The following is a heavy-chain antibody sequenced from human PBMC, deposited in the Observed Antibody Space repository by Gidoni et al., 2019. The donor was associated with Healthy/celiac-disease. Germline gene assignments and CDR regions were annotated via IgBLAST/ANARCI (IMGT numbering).Heavy chain of an antibody. CDR1: GFTFSSYV. D-gene: IGHD3-3*01. CDR2: ISYDGSNK. CDR3: AKDPYEFWSGYYTPGFDY. V-gene: IGHV3-30*18. Sequence: QVQLVEAGGGVVQPGRSLRLSCAASGFTFSSYVMHWVRQAPGRGLEWVAVISYDGSNKYYADSVKGRFTISRDNSKNTLYLQMNSLRSDDTAVYYCAKDPYEFWSGYYTPGFDYWGQGTLVTVSS. J-gene: IGHJ4*02.